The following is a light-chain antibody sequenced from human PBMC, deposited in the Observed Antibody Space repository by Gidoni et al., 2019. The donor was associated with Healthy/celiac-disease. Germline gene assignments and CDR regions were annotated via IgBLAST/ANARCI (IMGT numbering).Light chain of an antibody. Sequence: DIQMTQSPSTLSASVGDRVTITCRASQSISSWLAWYQQKPGKAPKRLIYKASSLESGVPSRFSGSGSGKEFTLTISSRQPDDFATYYCQQYNSYSITFGQGTRLEIK. V-gene: IGKV1-5*03. J-gene: IGKJ5*01. CDR1: QSISSW. CDR2: KAS. CDR3: QQYNSYSIT.